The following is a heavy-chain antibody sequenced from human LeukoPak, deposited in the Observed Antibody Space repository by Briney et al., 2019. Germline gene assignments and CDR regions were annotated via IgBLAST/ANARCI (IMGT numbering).Heavy chain of an antibody. CDR2: IKQDGREI. V-gene: IGHV3-7*01. Sequence: GGSLRLSCVASEFTFSSYWMSWVRQAPGRGLEWVANIKQDGREIYYVDSVKGRFTISRDNAKKSLYLQMNSRRAEDTAVYYCARSYSRFDYWGQGTLVSVSS. D-gene: IGHD6-13*01. J-gene: IGHJ4*02. CDR3: ARSYSRFDY. CDR1: EFTFSSYW.